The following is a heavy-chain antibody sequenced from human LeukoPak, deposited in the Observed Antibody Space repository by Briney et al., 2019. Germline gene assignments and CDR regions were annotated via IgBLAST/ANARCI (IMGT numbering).Heavy chain of an antibody. Sequence: PGGSLRLSCAASGFTFSNSPMSWVRQAPGKGLEWVSTLSGSGITTYYADSVKGRFTISRDNSKNTLYLQMNSLRAEDTAVYYCAKGIYSSGWSYFDYWGHGTLVTVSS. CDR2: LSGSGITT. CDR1: GFTFSNSP. D-gene: IGHD6-19*01. V-gene: IGHV3-23*01. J-gene: IGHJ4*01. CDR3: AKGIYSSGWSYFDY.